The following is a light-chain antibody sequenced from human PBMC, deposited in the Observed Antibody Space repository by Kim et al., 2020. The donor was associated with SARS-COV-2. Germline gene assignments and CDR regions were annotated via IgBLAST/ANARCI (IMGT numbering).Light chain of an antibody. CDR2: STN. Sequence: PGGTVTLTCASSTGAVTSGYYPNWFQQNPGHAPRALIYSTNIKHSWTPARFSGSLPGGKAALTLSGVQPEDEADYYCLLNYGADQLFSGGTQLTVL. CDR1: TGAVTSGYY. CDR3: LLNYGADQL. V-gene: IGLV7-43*01. J-gene: IGLJ2*01.